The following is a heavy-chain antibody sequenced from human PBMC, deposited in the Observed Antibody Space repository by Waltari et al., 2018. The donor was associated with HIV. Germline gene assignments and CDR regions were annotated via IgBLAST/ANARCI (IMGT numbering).Heavy chain of an antibody. Sequence: QVQLVQSGAEVKKPGSSVKISCKASKASGDTFSSYSIIWVRQAPGQGLEWMGRIIPIRGIANYAQKCQGRVTITAEKLATTADMEVSGRRSEDTAVYYWARGHGAVARYWDQGTPVIVSS. CDR3: ARGHGAVARY. CDR1: GDTFSSYS. J-gene: IGHJ4*02. V-gene: IGHV1-69*02. D-gene: IGHD6-19*01. CDR2: IIPIRGIA.